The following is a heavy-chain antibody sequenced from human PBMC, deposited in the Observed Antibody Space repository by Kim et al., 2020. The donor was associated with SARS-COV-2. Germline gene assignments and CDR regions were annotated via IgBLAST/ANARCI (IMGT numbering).Heavy chain of an antibody. Sequence: GGSLRLSCGASGFTVSSNYMSWVRQAPGKGLEWVSVIYSGGSTYYADSVKGRFTISRDNSKNTLYLQMNSLRAEDTAVYYCARWGPAAMWGFLDSWGQGTLGTVSS. CDR1: GFTVSSNY. D-gene: IGHD2-2*01. V-gene: IGHV3-53*01. CDR3: ARWGPAAMWGFLDS. CDR2: IYSGGST. J-gene: IGHJ4*02.